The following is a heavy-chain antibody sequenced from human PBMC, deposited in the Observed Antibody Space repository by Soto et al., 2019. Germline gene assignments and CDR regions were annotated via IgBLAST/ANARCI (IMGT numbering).Heavy chain of an antibody. D-gene: IGHD3-22*01. CDR1: GFTFSSYG. CDR2: IWYDGSNK. CDR3: ARDYYDSSGYVHY. J-gene: IGHJ4*02. V-gene: IGHV3-33*01. Sequence: QVQLVESGGGVVQPGRSLRLSCAASGFTFSSYGMHWVRQAPGKGLEWVAVIWYDGSNKYYADSVKGRFTISRDNSKNTLYLQMNSLSAEDTAVYYCARDYYDSSGYVHYWGQGTLVTVSS.